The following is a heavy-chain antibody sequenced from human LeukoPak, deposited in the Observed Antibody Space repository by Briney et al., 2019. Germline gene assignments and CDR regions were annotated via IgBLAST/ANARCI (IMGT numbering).Heavy chain of an antibody. CDR2: INHSGST. D-gene: IGHD6-13*01. CDR1: GGSFSGYY. V-gene: IGHV4-34*01. J-gene: IGHJ3*02. Sequence: PSETLSLTCAVYGGSFSGYYWSWIRQPPGKGLEWIGEINHSGSTNYNPSLKSRVTISVDTSKNQFSLKPSSVTAADTAVYYCARSSSWSKDDAFDIWGQGTMVTVSS. CDR3: ARSSSWSKDDAFDI.